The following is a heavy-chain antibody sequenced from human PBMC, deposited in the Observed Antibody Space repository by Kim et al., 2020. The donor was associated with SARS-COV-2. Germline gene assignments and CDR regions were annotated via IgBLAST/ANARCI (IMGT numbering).Heavy chain of an antibody. V-gene: IGHV3-48*04. J-gene: IGHJ4*02. Sequence: GGSLRLSCAASGFTFSSYSMNWVRQAPGKGLEWVSYISSSSSTIYHADSVKGRFTISRDNAKNSLYLQMNSLRAEDTAVYYCARYRSSWSYYFDYWGQGTLVTVSS. CDR2: ISSSSSTI. D-gene: IGHD6-13*01. CDR3: ARYRSSWSYYFDY. CDR1: GFTFSSYS.